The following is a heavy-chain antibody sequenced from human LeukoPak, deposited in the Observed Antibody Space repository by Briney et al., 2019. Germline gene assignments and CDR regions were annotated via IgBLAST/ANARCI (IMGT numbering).Heavy chain of an antibody. CDR2: INPNSGGT. CDR1: GYTFTGYC. CDR3: ARGGSGSYLSPAFYGMDV. J-gene: IGHJ6*04. Sequence: ASVKVSCKASGYTFTGYCMHRVRQAPGQGLEWMGWINPNSGGTNYAQKFQGWVTMTRDTSISTAYMELSRLRSDDTAVYYCARGGSGSYLSPAFYGMDVWGKGTTVTVSS. D-gene: IGHD3-10*01. V-gene: IGHV1-2*04.